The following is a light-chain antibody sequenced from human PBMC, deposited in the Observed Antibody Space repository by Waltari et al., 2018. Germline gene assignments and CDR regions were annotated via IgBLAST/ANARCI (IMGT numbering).Light chain of an antibody. CDR2: RSD. Sequence: QSVLTQPPSASGTPGQEVTISCSGTSSSVGSNFVFWYQQLTGAAPKLLIFRSDRRPSVVPDRISGSKSGTSASLVITVLRSEDEADYYCAAWDDSLSAYVFGTGTKVTVL. J-gene: IGLJ1*01. CDR3: AAWDDSLSAYV. CDR1: SSSVGSNF. V-gene: IGLV1-47*01.